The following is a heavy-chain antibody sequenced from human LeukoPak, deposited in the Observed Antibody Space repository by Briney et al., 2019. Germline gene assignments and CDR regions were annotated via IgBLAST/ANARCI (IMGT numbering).Heavy chain of an antibody. J-gene: IGHJ3*02. V-gene: IGHV1-18*01. CDR2: ISAYNGNT. Sequence: GASVKVSCKASGYTFTSYGISWVRQAPGQGLEWMGWISAYNGNTNYAQKLQGRVTMTTDTSTSTAYMELRSLRSDDTAVYYCARDLVGVTQGTWRAFDIWGQGTMVTVSS. CDR1: GYTFTSYG. CDR3: ARDLVGVTQGTWRAFDI. D-gene: IGHD1-26*01.